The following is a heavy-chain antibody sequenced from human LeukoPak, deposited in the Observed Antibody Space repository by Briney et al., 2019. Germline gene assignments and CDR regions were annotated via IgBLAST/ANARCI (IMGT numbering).Heavy chain of an antibody. CDR1: GFTFSSYA. V-gene: IGHV3-30-3*01. CDR2: ISYDGSNK. Sequence: GGSLRLSCAASGFTFSSYAMHWVRQAPGKGLEWVAVISYDGSNKYYADSVKGRFTISRDNSKNTLYLQMNSLRAEDTAVYYCARARPGWYTNSDYFDYWGQGTLATVSS. CDR3: ARARPGWYTNSDYFDY. D-gene: IGHD6-19*01. J-gene: IGHJ4*02.